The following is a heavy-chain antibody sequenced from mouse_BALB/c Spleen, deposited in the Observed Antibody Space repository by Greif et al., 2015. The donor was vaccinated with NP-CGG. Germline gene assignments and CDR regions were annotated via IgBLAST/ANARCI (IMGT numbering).Heavy chain of an antibody. D-gene: IGHD2-1*01. CDR2: ISDGGSYT. CDR3: ARGGYGNFYAMDY. J-gene: IGHJ4*01. CDR1: GFTFSDYY. Sequence: EVQGVESGGCLVKPGGSLKLSCAASGFTFSDYYMYWVRQTPEKRLEWVATISDGGSYTYYPDSVKGRFTISRDNAKNNLYLQMSSLKSEDTAMYYCARGGYGNFYAMDYWGQGTSVTVSS. V-gene: IGHV5-4*02.